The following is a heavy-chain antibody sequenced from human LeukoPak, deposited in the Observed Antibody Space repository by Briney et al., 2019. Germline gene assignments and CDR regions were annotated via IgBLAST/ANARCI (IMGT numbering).Heavy chain of an antibody. D-gene: IGHD4-11*01. V-gene: IGHV3-21*01. CDR3: TRDPTQYLRYGYFDY. Sequence: KSGGSLRLSCAASGFTFSSSAMNWVRQAPGKGLEWVSSINNVGSHIYYADSVRGRFTISRDNAKNSLYLQMSSLRAEDTAVYYCTRDPTQYLRYGYFDYWGQGTLVTVSS. CDR1: GFTFSSSA. CDR2: INNVGSHI. J-gene: IGHJ4*02.